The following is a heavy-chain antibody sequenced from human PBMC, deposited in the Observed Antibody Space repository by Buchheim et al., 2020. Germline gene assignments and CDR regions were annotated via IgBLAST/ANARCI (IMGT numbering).Heavy chain of an antibody. CDR1: GDSMERGGFY. D-gene: IGHD3-10*01. CDR2: MYNSGST. CDR3: ARGTPRYYFDF. Sequence: QVQLQESGPGLVKPSQTLSLTCTVSGDSMERGGFYWNWIRQHPGMCLEFIGYMYNSGSTSFHPSLRSRVTISADTSKNQFSLKLSSVTAADTAVYFCARGTPRYYFDFWGQGTL. V-gene: IGHV4-31*03. J-gene: IGHJ4*02.